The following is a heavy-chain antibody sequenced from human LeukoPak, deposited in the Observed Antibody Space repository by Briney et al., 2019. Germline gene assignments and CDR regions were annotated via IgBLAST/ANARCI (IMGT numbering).Heavy chain of an antibody. D-gene: IGHD3-22*01. Sequence: SETLSLTCAASGGSISSYYRSWIRQPPGKGLEWIGYIYNSGSTNNYPYPMRRVSISLDTTMNHFSLKLISVTAADTAVYYCARRYDCSCYYYDAFDIWGQGTMVTVSS. CDR2: IYNSGST. V-gene: IGHV4-59*08. CDR1: GGSISSYY. CDR3: ARRYDCSCYYYDAFDI. J-gene: IGHJ3*02.